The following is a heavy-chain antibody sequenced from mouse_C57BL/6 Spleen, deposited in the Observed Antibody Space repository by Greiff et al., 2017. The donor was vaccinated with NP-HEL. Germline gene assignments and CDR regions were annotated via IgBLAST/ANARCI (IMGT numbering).Heavy chain of an antibody. CDR2: INPNNGGT. J-gene: IGHJ2*01. CDR1: GYTFTDYY. CDR3: ARLNGYYYYFDY. D-gene: IGHD2-3*01. V-gene: IGHV1-26*01. Sequence: EVQLQQSGPELVKPGASVKISCKASGYTFTDYYMNWVKQSHGKSLEWIGDINPNNGGTSYNQKFKGKATLTVDKSSSTAYMELRSLTSEDSAVYYCARLNGYYYYFDYWGQGTTLTVSS.